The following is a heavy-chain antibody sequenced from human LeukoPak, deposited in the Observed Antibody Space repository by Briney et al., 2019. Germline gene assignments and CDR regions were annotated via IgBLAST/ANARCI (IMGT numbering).Heavy chain of an antibody. V-gene: IGHV4-39*01. Sequence: SETLSLTCTVSGGSISSYYWGWIRQPPGKGLEWIGSIYYSGSTYYNPSLKSRVTISVDTSKNQFSLKLSSVTAADTAVYYCARHGGYYYYYGMDVWGQGTTVTVSS. D-gene: IGHD3-10*01. J-gene: IGHJ6*02. CDR1: GGSISSYY. CDR2: IYYSGST. CDR3: ARHGGYYYYYGMDV.